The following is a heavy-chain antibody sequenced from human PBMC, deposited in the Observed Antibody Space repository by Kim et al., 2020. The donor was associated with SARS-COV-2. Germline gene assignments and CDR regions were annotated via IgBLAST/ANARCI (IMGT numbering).Heavy chain of an antibody. CDR2: ISGSGGST. Sequence: GGSLRLSCAASGFTFSSYAMSWVRQAPGKGLEWVSAISGSGGSTYYADSVKGRFTISRDNSKNTLYLQMNSLRAEDTAVYYCAKGYCSSTSCCLDYWGQGTLVTVSS. J-gene: IGHJ4*02. CDR1: GFTFSSYA. V-gene: IGHV3-23*01. CDR3: AKGYCSSTSCCLDY. D-gene: IGHD2-2*01.